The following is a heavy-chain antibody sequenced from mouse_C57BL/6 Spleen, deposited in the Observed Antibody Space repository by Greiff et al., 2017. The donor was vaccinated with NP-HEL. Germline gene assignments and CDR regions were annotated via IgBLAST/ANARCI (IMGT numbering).Heavy chain of an antibody. CDR2: IWSGGST. CDR3: ARNNYGNYVRYFDY. V-gene: IGHV2-2*01. D-gene: IGHD2-1*01. Sequence: VKLMESGPGLVQPSQSLSITCTVSGFSLTSYGVHWVRQSPGKCLEWLGVIWSGGSTDYNAAFISRLSISKDNSKSQVFFKMNSLQADDTAIYYCARNNYGNYVRYFDYWGQGTTLTVSS. J-gene: IGHJ2*01. CDR1: GFSLTSYG.